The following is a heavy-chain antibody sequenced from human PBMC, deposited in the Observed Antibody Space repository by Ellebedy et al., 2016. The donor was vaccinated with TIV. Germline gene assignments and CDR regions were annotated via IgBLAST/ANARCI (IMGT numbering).Heavy chain of an antibody. Sequence: PGGSLRLSCAASGFTFSPYNMNWVRQAPGKGLEWVSSISTSSIYIYYADSVKGSFTISRDNAKNSLYLQMKSLRAEDTAVYYGARDWGYGDYLYFDLWGRGTLVTVSS. CDR3: ARDWGYGDYLYFDL. D-gene: IGHD4-17*01. J-gene: IGHJ2*01. CDR1: GFTFSPYN. V-gene: IGHV3-21*01. CDR2: ISTSSIYI.